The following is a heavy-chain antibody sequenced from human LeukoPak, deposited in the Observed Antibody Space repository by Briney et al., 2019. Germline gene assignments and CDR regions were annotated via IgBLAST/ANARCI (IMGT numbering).Heavy chain of an antibody. CDR3: ARSTAAEGPTHNWFDP. CDR2: IYYIGTT. CDR1: GGSISSGNW. D-gene: IGHD6-13*01. J-gene: IGHJ5*02. V-gene: IGHV4-4*02. Sequence: TSETLSLTCAVSGGSISSGNWWSWVRQPPGRGLEWIGIIYYIGTTYYNPSLKSRVTVSVDTSKNQFSLKLTSVTAADTAVYYCARSTAAEGPTHNWFDPWGQGTLVTVSS.